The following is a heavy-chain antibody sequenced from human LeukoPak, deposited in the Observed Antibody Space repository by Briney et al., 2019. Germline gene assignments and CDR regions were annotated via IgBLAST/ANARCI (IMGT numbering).Heavy chain of an antibody. CDR1: GYTFINYD. Sequence: GASVKVSCKASGYTFINYDMMWVRQATGQGLEWMGWMNSNSGNTGYAQKFQGRVTMTRDTSMSTAYMELSSLRSEDTAVYYCTRGRGGTIVWGYLDYWGQGTLVTVSS. CDR3: TRGRGGTIVWGYLDY. J-gene: IGHJ4*02. CDR2: MNSNSGNT. V-gene: IGHV1-8*01. D-gene: IGHD3-16*01.